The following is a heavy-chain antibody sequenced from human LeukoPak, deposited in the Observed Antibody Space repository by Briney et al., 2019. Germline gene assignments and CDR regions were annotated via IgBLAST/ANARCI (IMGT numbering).Heavy chain of an antibody. V-gene: IGHV4-34*01. CDR3: ARHQNYYGSGSYADY. CDR1: GGSFSGYY. Sequence: SETLSLTCAVYGGSFSGYYWSWIRQPPGKGLEWIGEINHSGSTNYNPSLKSRVTISVDTSKNQFSLKLSSVTAADTAVYYCARHQNYYGSGSYADYWGQGTLVTVSS. CDR2: INHSGST. J-gene: IGHJ4*02. D-gene: IGHD3-10*01.